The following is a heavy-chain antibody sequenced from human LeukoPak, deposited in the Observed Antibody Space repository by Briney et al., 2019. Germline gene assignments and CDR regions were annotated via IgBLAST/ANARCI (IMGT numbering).Heavy chain of an antibody. J-gene: IGHJ4*02. CDR1: GFTFSSYS. D-gene: IGHD5-18*01. Sequence: GGSLRLSCAASGFTFSSYSMNWVRQAPGKGLEWVSSISSSSSYIYYADSVKGRFTISRDNAKTSLYLQMNSLRAEDTAIYYCARDLSGVTGYTYGRGIDYWGQGTLVTVSS. CDR2: ISSSSSYI. V-gene: IGHV3-21*01. CDR3: ARDLSGVTGYTYGRGIDY.